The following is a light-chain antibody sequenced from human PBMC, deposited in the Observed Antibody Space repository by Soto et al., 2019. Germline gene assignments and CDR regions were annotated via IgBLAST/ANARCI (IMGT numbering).Light chain of an antibody. CDR1: SSDIGAYNF. CDR2: DVN. CDR3: TSWTTSNTMI. Sequence: QSALTQPASVSGSPGQSITISCTGTSSDIGAYNFVSWYQQHPGKAPKLMLYDVNIRPSGVSNRFSGPKSGNTASLTISGLQAEDEADYYCTSWTTSNTMIFGGGTKVTVL. V-gene: IGLV2-14*03. J-gene: IGLJ2*01.